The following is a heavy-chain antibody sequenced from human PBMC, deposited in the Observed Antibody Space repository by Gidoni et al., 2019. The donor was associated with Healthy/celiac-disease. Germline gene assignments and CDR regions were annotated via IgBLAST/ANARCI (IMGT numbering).Heavy chain of an antibody. CDR1: GFTFSSYA. CDR2: ISYDVSNK. V-gene: IGHV3-30-3*01. Sequence: QVQLVESGGGVVQPGRSLRLSCAASGFTFSSYAMHWVRQAPGKGLEWVAVISYDVSNKYYADSVKGRFTISRDNSKNTLYLQMSSLRADDTAVYYCARPMTTVTTGGFFDIWGQGTMVTVSS. CDR3: ARPMTTVTTGGFFDI. J-gene: IGHJ3*02. D-gene: IGHD4-17*01.